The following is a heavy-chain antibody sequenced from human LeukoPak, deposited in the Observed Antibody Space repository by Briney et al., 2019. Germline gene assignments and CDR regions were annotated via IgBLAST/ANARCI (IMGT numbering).Heavy chain of an antibody. CDR3: AKDISMGYYYDSSGYWNAFDY. Sequence: PGGSLRLSCAASGFTFSSYAMSWVRQAPGKGLEWVSAISGSGGSTYYADSVKGRFTISRDNAKNSLYLQMNSLRAEDTALYYCAKDISMGYYYDSSGYWNAFDYWGQGTLVTVSS. D-gene: IGHD3-22*01. J-gene: IGHJ4*02. CDR1: GFTFSSYA. CDR2: ISGSGGST. V-gene: IGHV3-23*01.